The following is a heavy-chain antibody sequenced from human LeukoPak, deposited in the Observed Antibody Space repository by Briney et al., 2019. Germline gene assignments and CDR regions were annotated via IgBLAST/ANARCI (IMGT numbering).Heavy chain of an antibody. CDR1: GGSISSSSYY. Sequence: SETLSLTCTVSGGSISSSSYYWGWIRQPPGKGLEWIGSIYYSGSTYYNPSLKSRVTISVDTSKNQFSLKLSSVTAADTAVYYCARAGIVVVVAATPSWFDPWGQGTLVTVSS. CDR2: IYYSGST. D-gene: IGHD2-15*01. V-gene: IGHV4-39*07. J-gene: IGHJ5*02. CDR3: ARAGIVVVVAATPSWFDP.